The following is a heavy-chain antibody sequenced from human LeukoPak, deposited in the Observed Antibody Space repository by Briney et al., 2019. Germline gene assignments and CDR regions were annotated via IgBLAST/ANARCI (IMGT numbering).Heavy chain of an antibody. Sequence: ASVKVSCKASGYTFTGYYMHWVRQAPGQGLEWMGWISAYNGNTNYAQKLQGRVTMTTDTSTSTAYMELRSLRSDDTAVYYCARDPGKTTKDYWGQGTLVTVSS. J-gene: IGHJ4*02. CDR1: GYTFTGYY. V-gene: IGHV1-18*04. CDR3: ARDPGKTTKDY. CDR2: ISAYNGNT. D-gene: IGHD4-17*01.